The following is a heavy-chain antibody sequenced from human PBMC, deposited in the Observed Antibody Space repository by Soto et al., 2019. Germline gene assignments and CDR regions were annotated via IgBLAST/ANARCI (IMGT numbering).Heavy chain of an antibody. V-gene: IGHV3-23*03. J-gene: IGHJ4*02. D-gene: IGHD2-15*01. CDR3: AKDRVPDGIYSFDY. Sequence: EVQLLESGGDLVQPGGSLRLSCAASGFSFSDFSMNWVRQSPGKGLEWVAFIDLSGTTTYYRESVKGRFTVSKDKSKQTVYLQMNSLRVEDAAVYYCAKDRVPDGIYSFDYWGQGALVTVSS. CDR1: GFSFSDFS. CDR2: IDLSGTTT.